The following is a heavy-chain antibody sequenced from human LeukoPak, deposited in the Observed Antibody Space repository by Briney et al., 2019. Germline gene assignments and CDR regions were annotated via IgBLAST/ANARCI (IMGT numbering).Heavy chain of an antibody. CDR2: INHSGST. Sequence: SETLSLTCAVYGGSFSGYYWSWIRQPPGKGLEWIGEINHSGSTNYNPSLKSRVTISVDTSKNQFSLKLSSVTAADTAVYYCARGGFRGLVYWGQGTLVTVSS. CDR3: ARGGFRGLVY. V-gene: IGHV4-34*01. J-gene: IGHJ4*02. CDR1: GGSFSGYY. D-gene: IGHD3-10*01.